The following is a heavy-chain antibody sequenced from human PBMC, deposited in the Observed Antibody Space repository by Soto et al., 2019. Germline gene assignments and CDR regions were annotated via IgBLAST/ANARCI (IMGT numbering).Heavy chain of an antibody. J-gene: IGHJ6*02. CDR3: ARVGGYSYHLYGMDV. CDR2: IDHRGST. CDR1: GGSFSGYY. D-gene: IGHD5-18*01. V-gene: IGHV4-34*01. Sequence: SETLSLTCAVYGGSFSGYYRSWIRQPPGKGLEWIGEIDHRGSTNYNPSLESRVTISLDTSKNQFSLKLSSVTAADTAVYFCARVGGYSYHLYGMDVWGQGTTVTVS.